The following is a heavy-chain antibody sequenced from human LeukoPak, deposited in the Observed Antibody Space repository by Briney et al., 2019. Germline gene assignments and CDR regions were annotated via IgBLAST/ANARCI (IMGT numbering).Heavy chain of an antibody. CDR1: GYTFTGYY. CDR2: INPNSGGT. D-gene: IGHD2-15*01. V-gene: IGHV1-2*02. J-gene: IGHJ4*02. CDR3: ARAPEARRGHTPFDY. Sequence: GASVKVSCKASGYTFTGYYMHWVRQAPGQGLEWMGWINPNSGGTNYAQKFQGRVTMTRDTSISTAYMELSRLRSDDTAVYYCARAPEARRGHTPFDYWGQGTLVTVSS.